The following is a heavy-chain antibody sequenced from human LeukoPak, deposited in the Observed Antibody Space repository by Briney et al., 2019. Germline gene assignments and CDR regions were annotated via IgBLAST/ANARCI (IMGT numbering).Heavy chain of an antibody. V-gene: IGHV4-59*08. CDR1: GVSIINNY. J-gene: IGHJ4*02. Sequence: PSETLSLTCTVSGVSIINNYWHWIRQTPDKGLEWIGYTFLGGSSNYNRSLRSRITTSIDTSRSQFSLELSSVTAADTAVYFCARGNYFGSGRFDYWGQGTRVTVSS. CDR3: ARGNYFGSGRFDY. D-gene: IGHD3-10*01. CDR2: TFLGGSS.